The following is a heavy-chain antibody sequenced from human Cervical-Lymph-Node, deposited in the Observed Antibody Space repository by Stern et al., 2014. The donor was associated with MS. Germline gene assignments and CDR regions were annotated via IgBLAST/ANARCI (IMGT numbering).Heavy chain of an antibody. CDR2: ISGHNGVT. D-gene: IGHD5-12*01. CDR3: ARDRSGYGIFDY. CDR1: GYTFTTYG. Sequence: QLVQSGGEVKKPGASVKVSCKASGYTFTTYGITWVRQAPGQGLEWMGWISGHNGVTNNAQRFQDRVAMTTDTSTSTAHMEVRSLTSDDTAVYYCARDRSGYGIFDYWGQGTLVTVSS. J-gene: IGHJ4*02. V-gene: IGHV1-18*04.